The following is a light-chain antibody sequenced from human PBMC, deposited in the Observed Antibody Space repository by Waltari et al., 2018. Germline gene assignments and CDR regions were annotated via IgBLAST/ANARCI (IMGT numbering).Light chain of an antibody. Sequence: SFELNQAPSVSVSPGQTATISCSGDGFGDTLLCWFQQKPGQSPILGMFQNDRRPSGVPERFSGSRSGDTATLTISGTQAMDEADYYCHAWDKTRGVFGGGTKVSVL. CDR1: GFGDTL. CDR2: QND. V-gene: IGLV3-1*01. J-gene: IGLJ1*01. CDR3: HAWDKTRGV.